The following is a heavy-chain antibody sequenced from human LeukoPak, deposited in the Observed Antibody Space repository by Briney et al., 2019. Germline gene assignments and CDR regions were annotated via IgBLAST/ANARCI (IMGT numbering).Heavy chain of an antibody. D-gene: IGHD2-2*01. Sequence: GASVTVSSKASGYTFTSYDISWVRQAPGQGLEWMGWISTNNGNIKYAQKLQGRVTMTTDTFTSTAYMELRSLRSDDTAVYYCARDPRFCRSTTCHVPDAFDIWGQGTMVTVSS. J-gene: IGHJ3*02. CDR3: ARDPRFCRSTTCHVPDAFDI. V-gene: IGHV1-18*01. CDR2: ISTNNGNI. CDR1: GYTFTSYD.